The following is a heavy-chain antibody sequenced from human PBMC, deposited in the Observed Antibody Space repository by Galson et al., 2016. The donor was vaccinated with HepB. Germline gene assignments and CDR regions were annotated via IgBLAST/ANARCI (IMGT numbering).Heavy chain of an antibody. CDR2: ISVQSDIR. V-gene: IGHV3-23*01. Sequence: SLRLSCAASGLSFSTSDMHWVRQAPGKGLEWVSVISVQSDIRFYADSVKGRFTISRDNSKNTLYLEMNSVRVDDTAVYYCVHLPERPIPPPGGWFDTWGLGTLGTVSS. J-gene: IGHJ5*02. D-gene: IGHD1-1*01. CDR1: GLSFSTSD. CDR3: VHLPERPIPPPGGWFDT.